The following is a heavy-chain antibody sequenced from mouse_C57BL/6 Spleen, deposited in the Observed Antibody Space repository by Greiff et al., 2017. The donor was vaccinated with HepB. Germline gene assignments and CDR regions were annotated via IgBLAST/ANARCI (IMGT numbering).Heavy chain of an antibody. CDR2: ISYDGSN. D-gene: IGHD3-3*01. CDR1: GYSITSGYY. Sequence: EVKLMESGPGLVKPSQSLSLTCSVTGYSITSGYYWNWIRQFPGNKLEWMGYISYDGSNNYNPSLKNRISITRDTSKNQFFLKLNSVTTEDTATYYCARRGRGYAMDYWGQGTSVTVSS. V-gene: IGHV3-6*01. J-gene: IGHJ4*01. CDR3: ARRGRGYAMDY.